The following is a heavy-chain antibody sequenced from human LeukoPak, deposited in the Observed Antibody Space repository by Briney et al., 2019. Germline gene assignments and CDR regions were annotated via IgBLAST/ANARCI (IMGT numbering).Heavy chain of an antibody. CDR3: ARTLYSHDSSGRWGY. CDR1: GSTFSNYW. J-gene: IGHJ4*02. D-gene: IGHD3-22*01. Sequence: GGSLRLSCAASGSTFSNYWMTWVRQAPGKGLEWVANIKQDESEIYYVDSVKGRFTISRDNARNSLYLQMNSLRAEDTAVYYCARTLYSHDSSGRWGYWGQGTLVTVSS. CDR2: IKQDESEI. V-gene: IGHV3-7*01.